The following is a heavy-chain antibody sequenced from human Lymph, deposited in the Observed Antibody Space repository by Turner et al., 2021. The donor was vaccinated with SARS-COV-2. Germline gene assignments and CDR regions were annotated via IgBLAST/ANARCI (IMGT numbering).Heavy chain of an antibody. CDR2: MNPNSGNT. V-gene: IGHV1-8*01. J-gene: IGHJ6*02. CDR1: GYTFTSYD. D-gene: IGHD1-26*01. Sequence: QVQLVQSGAEVKKPGASVKVSCKASGYTFTSYDINWVRQATGHGVEWMGWMNPNSGNTGYAQKFQGRVTMTRNISISTAYMELSTLRSEDTAVYYCARGRYSGGGMDVWGQGTTVTVSS. CDR3: ARGRYSGGGMDV.